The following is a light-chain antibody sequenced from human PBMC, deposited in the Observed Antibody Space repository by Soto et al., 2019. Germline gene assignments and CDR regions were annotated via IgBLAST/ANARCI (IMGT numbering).Light chain of an antibody. Sequence: QSVLTQPPSASETPGQRVAISCSGSTSNIGDNTVHWYQQLPGTAPKLLIYNNDRRPSGVPDRFSGSKSGTSASLAISGLQSEDEADYFCSTWDDSLNGPVFGGGTKLTVL. CDR1: TSNIGDNT. J-gene: IGLJ2*01. CDR2: NND. CDR3: STWDDSLNGPV. V-gene: IGLV1-44*01.